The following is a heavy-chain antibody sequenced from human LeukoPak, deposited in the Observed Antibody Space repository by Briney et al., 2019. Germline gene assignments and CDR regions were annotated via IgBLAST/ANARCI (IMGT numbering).Heavy chain of an antibody. V-gene: IGHV4-59*01. CDR1: GGSINSYY. D-gene: IGHD6-19*01. J-gene: IGHJ4*02. Sequence: ETQSLTCTVSGGSINSYYWSWIRQPPGKGLEWIGCIYYSGSTNYNPSLKSRVTISVDTSKSQFSLRLRSVTAADTAVYYCARFPLGQWLGFDYWGQGALVTVSS. CDR2: IYYSGST. CDR3: ARFPLGQWLGFDY.